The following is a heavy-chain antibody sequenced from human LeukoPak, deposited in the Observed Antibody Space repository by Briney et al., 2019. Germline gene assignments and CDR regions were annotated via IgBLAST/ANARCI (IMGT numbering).Heavy chain of an antibody. CDR1: EFTFSSYG. D-gene: IGHD2-15*01. CDR3: ASCDYHYMDV. V-gene: IGHV3-30*02. J-gene: IGHJ6*03. Sequence: PGGSLRLPCSASEFTFSSYGMHWVRQAPGKGLEWVAFIRLDGSNKYYADPVKGRFTISRDNAKNSLYLQMNSLRAEDTAVYYCASCDYHYMDVWGKGTTVTVSS. CDR2: IRLDGSNK.